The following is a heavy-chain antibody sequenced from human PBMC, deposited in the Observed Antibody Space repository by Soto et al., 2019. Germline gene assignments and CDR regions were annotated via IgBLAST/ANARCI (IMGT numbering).Heavy chain of an antibody. V-gene: IGHV3-53*01. CDR1: GFTVSSNY. D-gene: IGHD3-22*01. Sequence: GSLRLSCAASGFTVSSNYMSWVRQAPGKGLEWVSVIYSGGSTYYADSVKGRFTISRDNSKNTLYLQMNSLRAEDTAVYYCAREKRAYYYDSSGYSVWGQGTMVTVSS. CDR3: AREKRAYYYDSSGYSV. J-gene: IGHJ3*01. CDR2: IYSGGST.